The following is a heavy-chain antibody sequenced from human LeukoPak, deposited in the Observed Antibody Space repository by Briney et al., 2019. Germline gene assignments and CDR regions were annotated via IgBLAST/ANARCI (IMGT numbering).Heavy chain of an antibody. D-gene: IGHD2-15*01. CDR3: ARGAPGSYCSGGSCPYFDY. J-gene: IGHJ4*02. CDR2: VNPNSGHT. CDR1: GYTFTSYD. V-gene: IGHV1-8*01. Sequence: ASVKVSCKASGYTFTSYDVNWVRQATGQGLEWMGWVNPNSGHTGYAQKFQGRVTMATNTSISTAYMELSSLRSEDTAVYYCARGAPGSYCSGGSCPYFDYWGQGTLVSVSS.